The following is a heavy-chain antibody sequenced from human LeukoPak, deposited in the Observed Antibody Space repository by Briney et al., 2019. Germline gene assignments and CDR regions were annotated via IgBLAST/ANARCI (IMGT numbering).Heavy chain of an antibody. D-gene: IGHD3-10*01. J-gene: IGHJ4*02. V-gene: IGHV3-11*01. CDR2: ISNSGHSI. Sequence: GGSLRLSCAASGFTFGDEYMSWIRQAPGRGLEWISYISNSGHSIFYADSVKGRFTISRDNAKNSLFLQMSNLRAEDTAVYYCARARGAGPGAHFDYWGQGTLVTVSS. CDR3: ARARGAGPGAHFDY. CDR1: GFTFGDEY.